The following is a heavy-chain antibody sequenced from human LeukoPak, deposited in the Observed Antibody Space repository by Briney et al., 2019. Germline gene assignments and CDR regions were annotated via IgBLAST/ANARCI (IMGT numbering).Heavy chain of an antibody. D-gene: IGHD4-11*01. Sequence: GGSLRLSCAASGFTFRSYTMNWVRQAPGKGLEFVSAISPKGDSTYYANSVKGRFTITRDNSKNTLYLQMGSLRPEDMAVFYCVRTDYINYGLFHPWGQGPLVTVPS. J-gene: IGHJ5*02. CDR2: ISPKGDST. CDR1: GFTFRSYT. CDR3: VRTDYINYGLFHP. V-gene: IGHV3-64*01.